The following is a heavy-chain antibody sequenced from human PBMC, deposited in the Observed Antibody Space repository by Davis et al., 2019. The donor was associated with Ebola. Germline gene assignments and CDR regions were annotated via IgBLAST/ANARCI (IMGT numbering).Heavy chain of an antibody. Sequence: MPGGSLRLSCAASGFTFSSYWMSWIRQPPGKGLEWIGYIHYSGSTNYNPSLKSRVTISVDTSKNQFSLKLSSVTAADTAVYYCASGGDYDHWGQGTLVTVSS. D-gene: IGHD4-17*01. J-gene: IGHJ4*02. CDR1: GFTFSSYW. CDR2: IHYSGST. V-gene: IGHV4-59*01. CDR3: ASGGDYDH.